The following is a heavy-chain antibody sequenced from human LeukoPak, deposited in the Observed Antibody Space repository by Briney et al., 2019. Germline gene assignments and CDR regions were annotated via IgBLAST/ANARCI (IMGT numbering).Heavy chain of an antibody. Sequence: SETLSLTFSVSGGSINSHYWSWIRQPPGKRLGWIGYIFNGGSTNYHPSLRGRVTMSVDPSRDQFFLRLSSVTAADTAIYYCASRPAGTTSYGVFDYWSQGTLVTVSS. CDR3: ASRPAGTTSYGVFDY. J-gene: IGHJ4*02. D-gene: IGHD1-14*01. CDR2: IFNGGST. CDR1: GGSINSHY. V-gene: IGHV4-59*11.